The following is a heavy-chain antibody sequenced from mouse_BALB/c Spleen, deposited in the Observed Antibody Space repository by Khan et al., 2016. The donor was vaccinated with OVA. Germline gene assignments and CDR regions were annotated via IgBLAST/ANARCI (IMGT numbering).Heavy chain of an antibody. CDR3: ARSATDYYTMDY. D-gene: IGHD1-1*01. J-gene: IGHJ4*01. Sequence: VQLQQSGPELVKPGASVKMSCKASGYTFTDYVPHWVKQKPGQGLEWIGYIYPYNDDTESTERFKGKATLTLDKSSSTAYMDLSSLTSADSAVYFCARSATDYYTMDYWGQGTSVTVSS. CDR2: IYPYNDDT. CDR1: GYTFTDYV. V-gene: IGHV1S136*01.